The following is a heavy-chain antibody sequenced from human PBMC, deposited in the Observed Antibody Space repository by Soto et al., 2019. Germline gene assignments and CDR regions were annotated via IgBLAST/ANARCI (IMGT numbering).Heavy chain of an antibody. CDR1: GFTFSSYG. Sequence: XGSLGLSCAASGFTFSSYGMHWVRQAPGKGLEWVAVISYDGSNKYYADSVKGRFTISRDNSKNTLYLQMNSLRAEDTAVYYCAKSLYGSGSYYNYYYYGMDVWGQGTTVTVSS. J-gene: IGHJ6*02. CDR3: AKSLYGSGSYYNYYYYGMDV. CDR2: ISYDGSNK. V-gene: IGHV3-30*18. D-gene: IGHD3-10*01.